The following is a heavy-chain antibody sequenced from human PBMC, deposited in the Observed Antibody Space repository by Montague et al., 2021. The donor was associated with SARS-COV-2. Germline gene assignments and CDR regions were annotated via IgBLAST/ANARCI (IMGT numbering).Heavy chain of an antibody. CDR3: SGSAWTNGYFDF. J-gene: IGHJ4*02. V-gene: IGHV4-59*08. CDR2: IYYSGST. CDR1: GASFSSYY. Sequence: SETLSLTCTVSGASFSSYYWGWIRQPPGKGLECIAYIYYSGSTNYNPSPTFRTRVSLDTPTNQISLTMASVTAAATAVYFCSGSAWTNGYFDFWGQGFLVTVSS. D-gene: IGHD1/OR15-1a*01.